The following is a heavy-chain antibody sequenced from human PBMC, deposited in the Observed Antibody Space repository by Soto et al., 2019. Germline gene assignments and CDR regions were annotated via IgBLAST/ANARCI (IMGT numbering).Heavy chain of an antibody. J-gene: IGHJ4*02. CDR2: IYYSGST. CDR3: ARYCNSGGSCYSRNFDY. CDR1: GGSISSGGYY. V-gene: IGHV4-31*03. Sequence: SETLSLTCTVSGGSISSGGYYWSWIRQHPGKGLEWIGYIYYSGSTYYNPSLKSRVTISVDTSKNQFSLKLSSVTAADTAVYYCARYCNSGGSCYSRNFDYWGQGTLVTVSS. D-gene: IGHD2-15*01.